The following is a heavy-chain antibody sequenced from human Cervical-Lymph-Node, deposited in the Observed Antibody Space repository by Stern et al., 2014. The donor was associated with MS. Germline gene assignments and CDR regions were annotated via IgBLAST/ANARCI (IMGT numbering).Heavy chain of an antibody. CDR3: AAALRLGELSFDL. CDR1: GLTFTSSA. D-gene: IGHD3-16*02. CDR2: IVVGSGNT. J-gene: IGHJ2*01. V-gene: IGHV1-58*01. Sequence: VQLVQSGPEVKKPGTSVKVSCKASGLTFTSSAVQWVRQARGQRLERRGWIVVGSGNTNYAQKFQERVTITRDMSTSTAYMELSSLRSEDTAVYYCAAALRLGELSFDLWGRGTLVTVSS.